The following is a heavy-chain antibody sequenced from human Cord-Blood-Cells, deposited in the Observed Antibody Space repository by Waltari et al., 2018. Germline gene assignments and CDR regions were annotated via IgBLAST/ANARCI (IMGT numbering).Heavy chain of an antibody. V-gene: IGHV4-38-2*01. CDR3: ARAAGSYYYFDY. CDR1: GYSISSGYY. J-gene: IGHJ4*02. Sequence: QVQLQESGPGLVKPSETLSLTCAVSGYSISSGYYWGWIRQPPGKGLEWIGSIYHSGSTYYNPSLKSRVTISVDTSKNQFSLKLSSVTAADTAVYYCARAAGSYYYFDYWGQGTLVTVSS. CDR2: IYHSGST. D-gene: IGHD3-10*01.